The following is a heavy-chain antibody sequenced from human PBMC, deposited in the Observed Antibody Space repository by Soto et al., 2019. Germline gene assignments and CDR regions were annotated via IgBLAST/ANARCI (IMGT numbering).Heavy chain of an antibody. V-gene: IGHV4-39*02. J-gene: IGHJ4*02. D-gene: IGHD1-1*01. CDR1: GGSISSSSYY. Sequence: SETLSLTCTVSGGSISSSSYYWGWIRQPPGKGLEWIGSIYYSGSTYYNPSLKSRVTISVDTSKNQFSPHLNSVTAEDTAVYYCARDGNWRLDYWGQGALVTVSS. CDR2: IYYSGST. CDR3: ARDGNWRLDY.